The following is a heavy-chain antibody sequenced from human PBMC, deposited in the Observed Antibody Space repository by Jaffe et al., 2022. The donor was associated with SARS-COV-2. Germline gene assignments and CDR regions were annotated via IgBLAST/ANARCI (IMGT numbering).Heavy chain of an antibody. CDR3: ARGGPVIAPSYTMDV. J-gene: IGHJ6*02. Sequence: QVQLVQSGAEVKKPGASVKVSCKASGYTFTTFGISWVRQAPGQGLEWMGWITDYNGKTNYVQKFQGRVTMTTDTSTSTAYMELRSLRSDDTAVYYCARGGPVIAPSYTMDVWGQGTTVTVSS. CDR1: GYTFTTFG. CDR2: ITDYNGKT. D-gene: IGHD3-16*01. V-gene: IGHV1-18*01.